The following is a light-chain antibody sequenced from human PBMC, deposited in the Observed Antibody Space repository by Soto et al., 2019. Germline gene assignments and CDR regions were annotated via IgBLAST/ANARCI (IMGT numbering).Light chain of an antibody. J-gene: IGKJ1*01. CDR1: QSISSW. V-gene: IGKV1-5*03. CDR2: KAS. Sequence: DIQMTQALSTLSASVGYIVNITGRASQSISSWLAWYQQKPGKAPKLLIYKASSLESGVPSRFSGSGSGTEFTLTVSSLQPDDFATYYCHQYHNFPRTFGQGTKVDI. CDR3: HQYHNFPRT.